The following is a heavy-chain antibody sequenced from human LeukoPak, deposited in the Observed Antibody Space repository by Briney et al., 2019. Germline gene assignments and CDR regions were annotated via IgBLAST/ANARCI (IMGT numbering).Heavy chain of an antibody. Sequence: PGGSLRLSCAASGFTFSDHWMHWVRQAPGKGLVWVSRINGDGSSTTYADSVRGRFAISRDNAKNTVYLQVNSLRAEDTPVYYCATTRTDFHFDCWGKGTLVTVSS. D-gene: IGHD1-1*01. CDR3: ATTRTDFHFDC. J-gene: IGHJ4*02. CDR2: INGDGSST. V-gene: IGHV3-74*01. CDR1: GFTFSDHW.